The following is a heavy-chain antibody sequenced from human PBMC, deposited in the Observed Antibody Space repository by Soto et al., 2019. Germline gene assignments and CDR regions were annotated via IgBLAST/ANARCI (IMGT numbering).Heavy chain of an antibody. CDR3: AKDYSGNFDWPRGGFDP. Sequence: LRLSCAASGFTFDDYAMHWVRQAPGKGLEWVSGISWNSGSIGYADSVKGRFTISRDNAKNSLYLQMNSLRAEDTALYYCAKDYSGNFDWPRGGFDPWGQGTLVTVSS. CDR2: ISWNSGSI. J-gene: IGHJ5*02. CDR1: GFTFDDYA. D-gene: IGHD3-9*01. V-gene: IGHV3-9*01.